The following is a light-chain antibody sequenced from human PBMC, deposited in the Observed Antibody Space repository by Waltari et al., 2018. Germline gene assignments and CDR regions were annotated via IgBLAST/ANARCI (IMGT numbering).Light chain of an antibody. V-gene: IGLV3-25*03. CDR3: QSADQNGHLWI. CDR1: ALPKQY. CDR2: KDT. Sequence: SFELTQPPSVSVSPGETARITCPGDALPKQYAYWYRQKQGQAPVVLIYKDTERPSGTPERFSGSTSGTTVTLTISGVQSEDEADYYCQSADQNGHLWIFGGGTKLTVL. J-gene: IGLJ2*01.